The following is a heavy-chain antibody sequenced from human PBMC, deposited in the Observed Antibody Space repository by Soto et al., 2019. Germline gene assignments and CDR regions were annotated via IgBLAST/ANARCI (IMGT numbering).Heavy chain of an antibody. V-gene: IGHV1-2*02. D-gene: IGHD6-19*01. CDR1: GYNLTGYY. CDR3: ARVACLVAGLSFSFLLYFNYF. Sequence: ASVKVSCKASGYNLTGYYMQWVRQAPGQGLEWMGWINPNSGGTNYAQKFQGRVTMNRDTSISTAYMELRRLRSDDTAVYYCARVACLVAGLSFSFLLYFNYF. J-gene: IGHJ1*01. CDR2: INPNSGGT.